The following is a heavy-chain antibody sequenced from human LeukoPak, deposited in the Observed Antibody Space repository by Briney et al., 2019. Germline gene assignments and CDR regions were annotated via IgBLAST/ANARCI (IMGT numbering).Heavy chain of an antibody. CDR1: GGSISTYY. CDR3: AREIGGSGTFYFDF. CDR2: IHHSGSS. J-gene: IGHJ4*01. Sequence: SETLSLTCTVSGGSISTYYWSWIRQPPGKGLEWIGYIHHSGSSYYNPSLKGRVTISIDTSKSQFSLKLSSVTAADAAVYFCAREIGGSGTFYFDFWGHGTLVTVSS. V-gene: IGHV4-59*12. D-gene: IGHD3-10*01.